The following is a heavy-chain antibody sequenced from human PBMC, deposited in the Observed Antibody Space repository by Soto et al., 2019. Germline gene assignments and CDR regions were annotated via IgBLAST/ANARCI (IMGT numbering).Heavy chain of an antibody. CDR1: GGSVTGYY. D-gene: IGHD2-15*01. CDR3: ARGTVGYCSGGSCYSAKFDP. Sequence: PSETLSLTCSVSGGSVTGYYWSWVRQPQGKGLEWIGEINPSGTTYYNPSLKSRVTISVDTSKNQFSLKLSSVTAADTAVYYCARGTVGYCSGGSCYSAKFDPRGQGTLVTVSS. J-gene: IGHJ5*02. V-gene: IGHV4-34*01. CDR2: INPSGTT.